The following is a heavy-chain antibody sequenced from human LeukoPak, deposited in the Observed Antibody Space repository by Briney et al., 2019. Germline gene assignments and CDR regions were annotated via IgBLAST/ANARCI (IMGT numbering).Heavy chain of an antibody. CDR1: GFTFSDYY. Sequence: GGSLRLSCAVSGFTFSDYYMSWIRQAPGRGLEWVSCISGNSRTIYYADSVKGRFTISRDNAKNSLYLQMNSLRAEDTALYYCARRYYSDSSGYLYWGQGALVTVSS. V-gene: IGHV3-11*04. CDR3: ARRYYSDSSGYLY. D-gene: IGHD3-22*01. J-gene: IGHJ4*02. CDR2: ISGNSRTI.